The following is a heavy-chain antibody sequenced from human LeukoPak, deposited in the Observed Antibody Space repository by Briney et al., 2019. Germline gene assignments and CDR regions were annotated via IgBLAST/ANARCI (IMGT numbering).Heavy chain of an antibody. D-gene: IGHD6-13*01. CDR1: GFTFSSYG. J-gene: IGHJ4*02. V-gene: IGHV3-23*01. CDR2: ISGSGGST. Sequence: GGSLRLSCAASGFTFSSYGMSWVRQAPGKGLEWVSAISGSGGSTYYADSVKGRFTISRDNSKNTMYLQMNSLRAEDTAVYYCAKGGPRIAAAGRFDYWGQGTLVTVSS. CDR3: AKGGPRIAAAGRFDY.